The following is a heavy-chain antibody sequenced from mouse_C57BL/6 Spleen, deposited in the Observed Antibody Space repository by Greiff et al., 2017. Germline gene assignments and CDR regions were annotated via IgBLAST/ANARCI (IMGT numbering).Heavy chain of an antibody. D-gene: IGHD2-5*01. Sequence: EVKLMESGGGLVQPGGSLKLSCAASGFTFSDYGMAWVRQAPRKGPEWVAFISNLAYSIYYADTVTGRFTISRENAKNTLYLEMSSLRSEDTAMYYCARRGGYSNYLDYWGQGTTLTVSS. V-gene: IGHV5-15*01. J-gene: IGHJ2*01. CDR3: ARRGGYSNYLDY. CDR2: ISNLAYSI. CDR1: GFTFSDYG.